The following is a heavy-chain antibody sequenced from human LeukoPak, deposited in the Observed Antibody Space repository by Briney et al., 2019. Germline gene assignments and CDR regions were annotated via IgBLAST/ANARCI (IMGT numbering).Heavy chain of an antibody. CDR2: ISSSGSTV. Sequence: PGGSLRLSCAASGFTFSDYYMSWIRQAPGKGLEWVSYISSSGSTVYYADSVEGRFTISRDNAKNSLYLQMNSLRAEDTAVYYCARERRANYYFDYWGQGTLVTVSS. V-gene: IGHV3-11*01. J-gene: IGHJ4*02. CDR1: GFTFSDYY. CDR3: ARERRANYYFDY. D-gene: IGHD4/OR15-4a*01.